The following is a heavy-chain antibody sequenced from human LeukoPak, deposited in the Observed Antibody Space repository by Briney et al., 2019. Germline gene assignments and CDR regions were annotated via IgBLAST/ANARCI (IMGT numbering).Heavy chain of an antibody. D-gene: IGHD3-22*01. CDR2: IYYSGST. CDR3: ARGADSSGYYSIFYFDY. V-gene: IGHV4-59*01. J-gene: IGHJ4*02. Sequence: PSVTLSLTCTVSGGSISSYYWNWIRQPPGKGLEWIGYIYYSGSTNYNPSLKSRVTISVDTSKNQFSLKQSSVTAADTAVYYCARGADSSGYYSIFYFDYWGQGTLVTAPS. CDR1: GGSISSYY.